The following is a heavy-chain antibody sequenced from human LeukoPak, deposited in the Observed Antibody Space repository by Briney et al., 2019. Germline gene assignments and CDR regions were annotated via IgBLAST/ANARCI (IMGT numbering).Heavy chain of an antibody. Sequence: PGGSLRLSCAASGFTFSSYAMHWVRQAPGKGLEWVAVISYDGSNKYYADSVKGRFTISRDNSKNTLYLQMNSLRAEDTAVYYCARDLGGQQLVEDCFDYWGQGTLVTVSS. CDR1: GFTFSSYA. V-gene: IGHV3-30*04. D-gene: IGHD6-13*01. CDR2: ISYDGSNK. J-gene: IGHJ4*02. CDR3: ARDLGGQQLVEDCFDY.